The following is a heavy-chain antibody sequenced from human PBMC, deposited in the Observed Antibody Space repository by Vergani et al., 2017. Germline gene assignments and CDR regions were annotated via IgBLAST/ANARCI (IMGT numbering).Heavy chain of an antibody. V-gene: IGHV3-48*01. Sequence: QLVESGGGWVQPGGSLRLSCVVSGFDFSSYIMNWVRQAPGKGLEWVSFVSTGTKSQSYAESVKGRFTISRDSAKNSLYLQMDSLRAEDTAVYYCAREFCGTGNCYGWNHLEVWGEGTSVTVSS. CDR1: GFDFSSYI. J-gene: IGHJ6*04. D-gene: IGHD1-1*01. CDR2: VSTGTKSQ. CDR3: AREFCGTGNCYGWNHLEV.